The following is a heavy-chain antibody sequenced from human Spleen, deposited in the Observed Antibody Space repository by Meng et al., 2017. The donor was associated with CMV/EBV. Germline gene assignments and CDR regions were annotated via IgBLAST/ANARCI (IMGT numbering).Heavy chain of an antibody. D-gene: IGHD6-19*01. J-gene: IGHJ4*02. CDR1: EFSFSSYW. CDR3: ARPQAVPGGYYFDY. Sequence: GGSLRLSCAASEFSFSSYWMTWVRQAPGKGLEWVAFIRHDGTNKFSTDSLKGRFTISRDNSNNTLYLQMNSLRAEDTAVYYCARPQAVPGGYYFDYWGQGTLVTVSS. CDR2: IRHDGTNK. V-gene: IGHV3-30*02.